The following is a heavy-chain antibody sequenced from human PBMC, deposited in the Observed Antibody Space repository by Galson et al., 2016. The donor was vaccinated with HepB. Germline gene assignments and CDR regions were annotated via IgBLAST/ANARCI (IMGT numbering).Heavy chain of an antibody. V-gene: IGHV3-7*04. J-gene: IGHJ3*01. Sequence: SLRLSCAASGFMFSSYWMTWVRQAPGKGLEWVANIKRDGSAKHYPDSVTGRFTISRDNAKNSLYLEMSSLRAEDTAVYYCASDDTHYDPSAYYDDLDVWGQGTMVTVSS. D-gene: IGHD3-22*01. CDR1: GFMFSSYW. CDR3: ASDDTHYDPSAYYDDLDV. CDR2: IKRDGSAK.